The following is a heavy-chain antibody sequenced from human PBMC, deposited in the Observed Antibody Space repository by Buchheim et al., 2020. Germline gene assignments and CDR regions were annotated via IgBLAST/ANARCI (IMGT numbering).Heavy chain of an antibody. D-gene: IGHD3-10*01. CDR1: GFTFSNAW. CDR2: IKSTTDGGTT. Sequence: EVQLVESGGGLVKPGGSLRLSCAASGFTFSNAWMSWVRQAPGKGLEWVGRIKSTTDGGTTDYAAPVKGRFTISRDDSKNTLHLQMNSLKTEDTAVYYCTTGITMVRGVTTYYFDYWGQGTL. CDR3: TTGITMVRGVTTYYFDY. J-gene: IGHJ4*02. V-gene: IGHV3-15*01.